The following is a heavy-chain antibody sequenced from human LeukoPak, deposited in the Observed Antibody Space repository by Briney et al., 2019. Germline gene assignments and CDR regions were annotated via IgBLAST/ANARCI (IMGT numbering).Heavy chain of an antibody. Sequence: PSETLSLTCTVSGGSISSGSYYWSWIRQPAGKGLEWIGRIYTSGSTNYNPSLKSRVTISVDTSKNQFSLKLNSVIATDTAVYYCASENGYRYDYWGQGTLVTVSS. D-gene: IGHD5-18*01. J-gene: IGHJ4*02. CDR3: ASENGYRYDY. CDR2: IYTSGST. CDR1: GGSISSGSYY. V-gene: IGHV4-61*02.